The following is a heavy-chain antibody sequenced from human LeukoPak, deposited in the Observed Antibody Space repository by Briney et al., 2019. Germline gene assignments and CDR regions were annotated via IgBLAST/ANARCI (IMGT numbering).Heavy chain of an antibody. Sequence: GESLKISGKGSGYSFTSYWIGWVRQMPGKGLEWLGIFFAGDSDTRYSPSFQAQVTISADKSISTANLQWSSLKAADTAMYYSVRRDYCSSTSCYGYFDYWGQGTLVTVSS. V-gene: IGHV5-51*01. CDR1: GYSFTSYW. D-gene: IGHD2-2*01. CDR2: FFAGDSDT. CDR3: VRRDYCSSTSCYGYFDY. J-gene: IGHJ4*02.